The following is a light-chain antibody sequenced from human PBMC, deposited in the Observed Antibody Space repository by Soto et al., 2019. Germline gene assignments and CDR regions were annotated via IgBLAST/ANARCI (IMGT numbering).Light chain of an antibody. CDR1: QSVLYSSNNKNY. Sequence: DIVMTQSPDSLAVSLGERATINCKSSQSVLYSSNNKNYLAWYQQKPGQPPKLLIYWASTRDSGVPDRFSGSGSGTDFTLTISSLQAEDVAVYYCQQYYSTPPTFGQGTRLEIK. J-gene: IGKJ5*01. CDR3: QQYYSTPPT. V-gene: IGKV4-1*01. CDR2: WAS.